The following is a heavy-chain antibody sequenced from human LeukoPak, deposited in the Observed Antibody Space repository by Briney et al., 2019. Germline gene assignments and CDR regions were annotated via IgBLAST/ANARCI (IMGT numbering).Heavy chain of an antibody. CDR3: TRGAGWLIDY. D-gene: IGHD3-16*01. J-gene: IGHJ4*02. V-gene: IGHV4-59*07. CDR2: FHNSGTS. Sequence: PSDTLSLTCTVSGGSINTYYWSWIRQPPGKGLEWIGYFHNSGTSTYNPSLKSRVTISADTSKNQFSLKLNSLTTADTAVYYCTRGAGWLIDYWGQGILVTVSS. CDR1: GGSINTYY.